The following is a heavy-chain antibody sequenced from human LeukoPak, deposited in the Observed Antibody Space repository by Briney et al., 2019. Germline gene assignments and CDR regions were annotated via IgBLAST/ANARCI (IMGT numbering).Heavy chain of an antibody. CDR2: IYPGDSDT. CDR1: GYSFTSYW. CDR3: AGGYCSGGSCYWFDP. D-gene: IGHD2-15*01. J-gene: IGHJ5*02. V-gene: IGHV5-51*03. Sequence: GGSLKISCKGSGYSFTSYWIGWVRQMPGKGLEWVGIIYPGDSDTRYSPSFQGQVTISADKSISTAYLQWSSLKASDTAMYYCAGGYCSGGSCYWFDPWGQGTLVTVSS.